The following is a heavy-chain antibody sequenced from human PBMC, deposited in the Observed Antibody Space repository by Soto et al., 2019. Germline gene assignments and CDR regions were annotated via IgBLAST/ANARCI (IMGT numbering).Heavy chain of an antibody. J-gene: IGHJ4*02. V-gene: IGHV4-59*01. CDR1: GGSISSYY. Sequence: SETLSLTCTVSGGSISSYYWSWIRQPPGKGLEWIGYIYYSGSTNYNPSLKSRVTISVDTSKNQFSLKLSSVTAADTAVYYCARGSCSGGSCYSGPDYWGQGTLVTVSS. CDR2: IYYSGST. D-gene: IGHD2-15*01. CDR3: ARGSCSGGSCYSGPDY.